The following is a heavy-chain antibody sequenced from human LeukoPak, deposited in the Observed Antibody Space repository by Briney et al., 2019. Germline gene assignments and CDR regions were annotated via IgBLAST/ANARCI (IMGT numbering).Heavy chain of an antibody. V-gene: IGHV1-2*02. J-gene: IGHJ6*02. CDR1: GYAFTGYF. D-gene: IGHD3-10*01. CDR3: ARETYYYGSGRNYHFYYYGMDV. CDR2: INPYSGGT. Sequence: ASVKVSCKASGYAFTGYFIHWVRQAPGQGLEWMGWINPYSGGTNYAQKFQDRVTMTRDTSISTAYMILGRLRSADTAVYYCARETYYYGSGRNYHFYYYGMDVWGQGTTVTVSS.